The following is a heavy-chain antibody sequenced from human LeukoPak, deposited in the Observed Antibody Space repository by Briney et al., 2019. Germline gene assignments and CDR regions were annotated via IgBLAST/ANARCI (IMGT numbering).Heavy chain of an antibody. V-gene: IGHV4-4*02. CDR2: IYHGGSS. CDR1: GGSISSSNW. J-gene: IGHJ5*02. D-gene: IGHD2-15*01. Sequence: SETLSLTCAVSGGSISSSNWWRWLLQPPGKGLEGIGEIYHGGSSNYNPSLSRRVTISVDKSKNQFSLKLSPVTAADAAVYYSARVGMFGYCSGNTCNSPFDPWGQGSLVTVSS. CDR3: ARVGMFGYCSGNTCNSPFDP.